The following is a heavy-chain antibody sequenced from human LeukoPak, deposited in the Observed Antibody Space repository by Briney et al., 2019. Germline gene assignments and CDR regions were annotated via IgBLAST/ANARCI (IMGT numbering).Heavy chain of an antibody. D-gene: IGHD4-17*01. V-gene: IGHV1-69*05. J-gene: IGHJ6*03. CDR1: GGTFSSYA. CDR3: ARGDYGDGYYYYYYMDV. Sequence: SVKVSCKASGGTFSSYAISWVRQAPGQGLEWMGGIIPIFGTANYAQKFQGRVTITTDESTSTAYMELSSLRSEDTAVYYCARGDYGDGYYYYYYMDVWGKGTTVTVSS. CDR2: IIPIFGTA.